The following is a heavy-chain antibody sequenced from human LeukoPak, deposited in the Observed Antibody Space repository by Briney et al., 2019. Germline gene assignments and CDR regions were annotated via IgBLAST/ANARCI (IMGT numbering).Heavy chain of an antibody. CDR2: VNHSGST. CDR3: ASSRRGYTSGWFFDY. Sequence: PSETLSLTCAVYGGSFSGYYWSWIRQPPGKGLEWIGEVNHSGSTNYNPSLKSRVTISVDTSKNQFSLKLTSVTTADTAIYYCASSRRGYTSGWFFDYWGQGALVTVSS. CDR1: GGSFSGYY. D-gene: IGHD6-13*01. J-gene: IGHJ4*02. V-gene: IGHV4-34*01.